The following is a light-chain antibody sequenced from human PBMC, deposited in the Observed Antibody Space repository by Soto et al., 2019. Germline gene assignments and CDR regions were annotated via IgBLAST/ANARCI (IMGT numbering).Light chain of an antibody. J-gene: IGLJ1*01. V-gene: IGLV2-8*01. CDR2: EVV. CDR1: RNDIGAYEF. CDR3: KSYAGSNTYV. Sequence: HSVLTQPPSASGSPGQSVTISCTGTRNDIGAYEFVSWYQHHPGKDPKLIIYEVVQRPSGVPDRFSGSKSGNTASLTVSGLQAADEADYYCKSYAGSNTYVFGTGTKVTV.